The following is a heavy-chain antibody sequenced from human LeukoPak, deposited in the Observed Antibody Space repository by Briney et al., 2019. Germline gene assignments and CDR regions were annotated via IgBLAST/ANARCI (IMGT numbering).Heavy chain of an antibody. CDR2: IYYSGST. CDR3: ARDRRRGYGDYGWFDP. D-gene: IGHD4-17*01. J-gene: IGHJ5*02. CDR1: GGSISSSSYY. V-gene: IGHV4-39*07. Sequence: SETLSLTCTVSGGSISSSSYYWGWIRQPPGKGLEWIGSIYYSGSTYYNPSLKRRVTISVDTSKNQFSLKLSSVTAADTAVYYCARDRRRGYGDYGWFDPWGQGTLVTVSS.